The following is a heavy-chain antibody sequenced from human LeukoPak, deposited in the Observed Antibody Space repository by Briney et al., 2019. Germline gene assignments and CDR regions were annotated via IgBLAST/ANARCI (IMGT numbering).Heavy chain of an antibody. CDR3: ARDLSWAHYFDY. V-gene: IGHV3-33*01. J-gene: IGHJ4*02. D-gene: IGHD3-16*01. CDR1: GFTFSSYG. CDR2: IWYDGSNK. Sequence: PGGSLRLSCAASGFTFSSYGMHWVRQAPGKGLEWVAVIWYDGSNKYYADSVKGRFTISRDNAKNSLYLQMNSLRAGDTAVYYCARDLSWAHYFDYWGQGTLVTVSS.